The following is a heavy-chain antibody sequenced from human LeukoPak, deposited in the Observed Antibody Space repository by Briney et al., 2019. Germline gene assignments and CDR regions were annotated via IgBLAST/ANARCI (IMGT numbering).Heavy chain of an antibody. V-gene: IGHV4-39*07. CDR1: GGSISSSSYY. CDR3: ARADSSSWTYYYYYYYMDV. Sequence: SETLSLTCTVSGGSISSSSYYWGWIRQPPGKGLEWIGSIHYSGSTNYNPSLKSRVTISVDTSKNQFSLKLSSVTAADTAVYYCARADSSSWTYYYYYYYMDVWGKGTTVTVSS. J-gene: IGHJ6*03. D-gene: IGHD6-13*01. CDR2: IHYSGST.